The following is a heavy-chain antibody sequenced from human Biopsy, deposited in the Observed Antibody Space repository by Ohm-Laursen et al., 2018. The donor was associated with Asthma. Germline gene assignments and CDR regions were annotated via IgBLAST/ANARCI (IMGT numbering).Heavy chain of an antibody. V-gene: IGHV3-30*03. Sequence: SLRLSCSASGFTFSNYGMHWVRQAPGKGLDWVAVISFDGSNKNYADSVKGRLTISRDNSKDTLYLQVNSLRGDDTAVYYCARGKTWGRSYYFDYWGQGTLVTVSS. CDR2: ISFDGSNK. CDR1: GFTFSNYG. J-gene: IGHJ4*02. D-gene: IGHD6-6*01. CDR3: ARGKTWGRSYYFDY.